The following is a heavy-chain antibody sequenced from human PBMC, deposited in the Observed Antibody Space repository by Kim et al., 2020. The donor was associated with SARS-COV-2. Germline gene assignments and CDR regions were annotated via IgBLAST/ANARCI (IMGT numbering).Heavy chain of an antibody. J-gene: IGHJ5*02. CDR3: AKDFGYSYGYESGLRELS. D-gene: IGHD5-18*01. Sequence: GGSLRLSCAASGFTFSSYAMSWVRQAPGKGLEWVSAISGSGGSTYYADSVKGRFTISRDNSKNTLYLQMNSLRAEDTAVYYCAKDFGYSYGYESGLRELSWGQGTLVTVSS. CDR2: ISGSGGST. V-gene: IGHV3-23*01. CDR1: GFTFSSYA.